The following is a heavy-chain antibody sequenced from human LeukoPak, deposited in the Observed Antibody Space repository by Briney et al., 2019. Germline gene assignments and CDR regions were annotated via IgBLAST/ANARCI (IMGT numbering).Heavy chain of an antibody. CDR1: GFTFSSYD. Sequence: GGSLRLPCAASGFTFSSYDMHWVRQAPGKGLEWVSQITADGYEATYADSVKGRFTISRDNADNTLFLQMNSLRAEDTAVYYCVRYGSGSYLRDPFDYWGQGTLVTVSS. V-gene: IGHV3-74*03. J-gene: IGHJ4*02. CDR2: ITADGYEA. D-gene: IGHD3-10*01. CDR3: VRYGSGSYLRDPFDY.